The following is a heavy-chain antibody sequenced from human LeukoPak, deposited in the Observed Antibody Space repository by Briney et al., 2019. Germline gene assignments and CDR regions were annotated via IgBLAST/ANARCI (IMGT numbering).Heavy chain of an antibody. CDR2: ISSSGSTV. Sequence: PGGSLRLSCAVSGFTFSSYGMNWVRQAPGKGLEWISYISSSGSTVYYADSVKGRFTISRDNAKNSLYLQMNSLRAEDTAVYYCARKRARGLDYWGQGTLVTVSS. CDR1: GFTFSSYG. V-gene: IGHV3-48*03. D-gene: IGHD3-10*01. J-gene: IGHJ4*02. CDR3: ARKRARGLDY.